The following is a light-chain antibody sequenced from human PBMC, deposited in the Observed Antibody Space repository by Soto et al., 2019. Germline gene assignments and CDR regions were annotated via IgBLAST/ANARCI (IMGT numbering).Light chain of an antibody. CDR1: SSNIGAGYD. V-gene: IGLV1-40*01. CDR2: GTS. CDR3: QSYDSSLSASDVV. J-gene: IGLJ2*01. Sequence: QSVLTPPPSVSGAPGQRVTISCTGSSSNIGAGYDVHWYQQLPGTAPKLLIYGTSNRPSGVPDRFSGSKSGTSASLAITGLQAEDEADYSCQSYDSSLSASDVVFGGGTKLTVL.